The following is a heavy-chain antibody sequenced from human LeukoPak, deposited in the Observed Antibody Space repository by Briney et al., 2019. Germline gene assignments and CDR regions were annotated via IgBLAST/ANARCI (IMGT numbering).Heavy chain of an antibody. D-gene: IGHD2-15*01. CDR1: GGSISNYY. Sequence: SETLSLTCTVSGGSISNYYWSWIRQPPGKGLEWIGYIYYSGSTNYNPSLKSRVTISVVTSKNQFSLKLSSVTAADTAVYYCVSSQLGYCSSGSCFDYWGQGTLVTVSS. CDR2: IYYSGST. J-gene: IGHJ4*02. CDR3: VSSQLGYCSSGSCFDY. V-gene: IGHV4-59*01.